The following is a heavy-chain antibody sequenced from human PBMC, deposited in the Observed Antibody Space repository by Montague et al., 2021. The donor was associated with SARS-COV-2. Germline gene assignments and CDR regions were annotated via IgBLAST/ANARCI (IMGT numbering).Heavy chain of an antibody. CDR2: INHSGST. CDR1: GGSFSGYY. D-gene: IGHD3-10*01. CDR3: ARGSGVYYYYYYGMDV. J-gene: IGHJ6*02. V-gene: IGHV4-34*01. Sequence: SETLSLTCAVYGGSFSGYYWSWIRQPPGKGLEWIGEINHSGSTNYNPSLKSRVTISVDTSKNQFSLKLSSVTAADTAVYYCARGSGVYYYYYYGMDVWGQGTTVTVFS.